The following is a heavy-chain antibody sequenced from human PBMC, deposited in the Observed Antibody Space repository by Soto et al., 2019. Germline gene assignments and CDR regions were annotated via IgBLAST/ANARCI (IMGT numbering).Heavy chain of an antibody. CDR2: IYPGDSDT. V-gene: IGHV5-51*01. Sequence: GESLKISCNASGYDFSTHWIGWVRQMPGKGLEWMGIIYPGDSDTRYSPSFQGQVTISADKSISTAYLQWSSLKASDTAMYYCARQLGYCSSTSCYKTGNWFDPWGQGTLVTVSS. D-gene: IGHD2-2*02. CDR3: ARQLGYCSSTSCYKTGNWFDP. CDR1: GYDFSTHW. J-gene: IGHJ5*02.